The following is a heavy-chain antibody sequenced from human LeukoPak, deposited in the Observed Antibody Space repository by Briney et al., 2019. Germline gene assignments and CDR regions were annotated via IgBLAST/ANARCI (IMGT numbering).Heavy chain of an antibody. Sequence: PGGSLRLSCAASGFTVTNARMTRVRQTPGKGLEWVGHIQRKSDGETTDYAAPVKDRFTISRDDSKNTLYLQMNSLKTEDTAVYYCSTGGGTYSLGAWGQGTLVIVSS. CDR3: STGGGTYSLGA. V-gene: IGHV3-15*01. CDR2: IQRKSDGETT. D-gene: IGHD1-26*01. CDR1: GFTVTNAR. J-gene: IGHJ5*02.